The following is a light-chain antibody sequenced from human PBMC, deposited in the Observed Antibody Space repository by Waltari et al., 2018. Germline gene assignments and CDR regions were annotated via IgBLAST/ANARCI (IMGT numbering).Light chain of an antibody. CDR3: QQYYTYPRT. Sequence: AIRLTQTPTPFSASKGDRINITCRANQKIGSYLAWYQQKPGKAPKLLIDASSTLQSGVPSRFSGSGSETDFTLTISCLQSEDCATYYCQQYYTYPRTFGQGTFVEV. J-gene: IGKJ1*01. CDR2: ASS. CDR1: QKIGSY. V-gene: IGKV1-8*01.